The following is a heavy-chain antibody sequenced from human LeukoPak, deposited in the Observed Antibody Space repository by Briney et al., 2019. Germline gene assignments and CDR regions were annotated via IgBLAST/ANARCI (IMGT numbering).Heavy chain of an antibody. Sequence: PSETLSLTCTVSGGSISSYYWSWIRQPPGKGLEWIGSIYYSGSTYYKPSLKSRVTISVDTSKNQFSLKLSSVTAADTAVYYCANQLRWLQFNYWGQGTLVAVSS. CDR3: ANQLRWLQFNY. D-gene: IGHD5-24*01. J-gene: IGHJ4*02. V-gene: IGHV4-59*04. CDR2: IYYSGST. CDR1: GGSISSYY.